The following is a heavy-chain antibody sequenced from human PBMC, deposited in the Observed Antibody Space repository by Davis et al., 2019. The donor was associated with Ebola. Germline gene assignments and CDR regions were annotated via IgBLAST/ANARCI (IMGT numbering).Heavy chain of an antibody. D-gene: IGHD2-21*02. CDR1: GYTFSDYG. J-gene: IGHJ4*02. V-gene: IGHV1-18*01. Sequence: ASVKVSCKTSGYTFSDYGIAWLRQAPGQGLEWMGWINTDNGNTDYEEKLQGRLTMTAETSTRTAYMGLRRLTSDDTAMYYCARDLGGGDFVYWGQGSLVTVSS. CDR2: INTDNGNT. CDR3: ARDLGGGDFVY.